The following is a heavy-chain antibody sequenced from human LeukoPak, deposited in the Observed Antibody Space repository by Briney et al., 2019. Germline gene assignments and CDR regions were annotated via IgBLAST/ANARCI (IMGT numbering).Heavy chain of an antibody. CDR3: ARAIQLWRWFDY. CDR2: IYYSGST. CDR1: GGSISSGDYY. D-gene: IGHD5-18*01. Sequence: PSQTLSLTCTVSGGSISSGDYYWSWIRQPPGKGLERIGYIYYSGSTYYNPSLKSRVTISVDTSKNQFSLKLSSVTAADTAVYYCARAIQLWRWFDYWGQGTLVTVSS. J-gene: IGHJ4*02. V-gene: IGHV4-30-4*08.